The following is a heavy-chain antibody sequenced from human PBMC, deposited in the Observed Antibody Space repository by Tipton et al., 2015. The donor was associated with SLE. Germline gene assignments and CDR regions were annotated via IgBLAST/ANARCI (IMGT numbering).Heavy chain of an antibody. J-gene: IGHJ6*02. CDR3: ARHGGLPRVNGMDV. CDR1: GASINSGTYF. Sequence: TLSLTCTVSGASINSGTYFWSWIRQSPGEGLEWIGYIYYSGSTTYNPSLKSRVTLSVDTSQNQFSLRLSSVTAADTAVYYCARHGGLPRVNGMDVWGQGTTVTVSS. CDR2: IYYSGST. V-gene: IGHV4-61*01. D-gene: IGHD3-16*01.